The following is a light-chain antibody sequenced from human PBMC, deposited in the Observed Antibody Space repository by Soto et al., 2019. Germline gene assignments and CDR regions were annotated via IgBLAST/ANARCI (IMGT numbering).Light chain of an antibody. CDR1: QSVLYSSNNKNY. CDR2: WAS. V-gene: IGKV4-1*01. J-gene: IGKJ2*01. CDR3: QQYYSTPHT. Sequence: DIVMTQSPDSLAVSLGERATINCKSSQSVLYSSNNKNYLAWYQQKPGQPPKLLIYWASTRESGVPDRFSGSGSWTDFILTISSLQAEDVAVYYCQQYYSTPHTFGQGTKLEIK.